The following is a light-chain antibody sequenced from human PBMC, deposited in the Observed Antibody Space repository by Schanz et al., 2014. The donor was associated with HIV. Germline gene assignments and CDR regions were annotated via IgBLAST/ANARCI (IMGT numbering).Light chain of an antibody. V-gene: IGLV1-51*01. CDR1: ALNVGHNF. CDR3: ATWHSSLREVV. Sequence: QSLLTQPPSVSATPGQRVTISCSGGALNVGHNFVSWYQQFPGTAPKLLIFADYQRPSEIPDRISGSKTGTSATLAINGLQTGYEAYYYCATWHSSLREVVFGGGTKLTVL. J-gene: IGLJ2*01. CDR2: ADY.